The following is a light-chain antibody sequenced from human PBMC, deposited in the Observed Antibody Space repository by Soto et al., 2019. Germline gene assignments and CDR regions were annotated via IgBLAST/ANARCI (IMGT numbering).Light chain of an antibody. Sequence: VMTQAPATLSVSPGERATLSCRASQTINNNVAWYQLKDGQVPRLLIYGASTRAADVPARFSGGGSGTEFTLTISSLQPEDFATYFCQQSYTTPITFGQGTRLEIK. V-gene: IGKV3-15*01. CDR1: QTINNN. J-gene: IGKJ5*01. CDR3: QQSYTTPIT. CDR2: GAS.